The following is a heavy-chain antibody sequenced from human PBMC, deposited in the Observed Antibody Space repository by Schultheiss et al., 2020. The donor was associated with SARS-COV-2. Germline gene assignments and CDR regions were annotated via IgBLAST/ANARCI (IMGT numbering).Heavy chain of an antibody. CDR1: GFSLSSPRLG. V-gene: IGHV2-26*01. J-gene: IGHJ4*02. CDR3: ARRPLSVFAY. Sequence: SGPTLVKPTETLTLTCTVSGFSLSSPRLGVSWIHQPPGKALEWLAHIFSNDEKYYSTSLKSRLTITKDTSKNQVVLTMTNMDPVDTATYYCARRPLSVFAYWGQGALVTVSS. D-gene: IGHD2/OR15-2a*01. CDR2: IFSNDEK.